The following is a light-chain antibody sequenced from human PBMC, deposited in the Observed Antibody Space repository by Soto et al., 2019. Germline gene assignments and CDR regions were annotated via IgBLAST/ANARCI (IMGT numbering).Light chain of an antibody. V-gene: IGKV3-20*01. Sequence: EIVLTQSPGTLSLSPGERATLSCRASQSVSSSYLAWYQQKPGQAPRLLIYGASSRATGIPDRFSGSGSGTDMTLTISRLEPEDFAVYYCQQYDSSPRTTFGHGTKLEIK. J-gene: IGKJ2*01. CDR1: QSVSSSY. CDR3: QQYDSSPRTT. CDR2: GAS.